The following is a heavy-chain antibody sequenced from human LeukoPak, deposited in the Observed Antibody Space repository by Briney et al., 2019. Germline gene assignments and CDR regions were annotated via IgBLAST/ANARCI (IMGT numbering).Heavy chain of an antibody. CDR3: ARIYYGSGPINDY. Sequence: TSETLSLTCTVSGGSISSSSYYWGWIRQPPGKGLEWIGSIYYSGSTYYNPSLKSRVTISVDTSKNQFSLKLSSVTAADTAVYYCARIYYGSGPINDYWGQGTLVTVSS. D-gene: IGHD3-10*01. CDR1: GGSISSSSYY. V-gene: IGHV4-39*07. CDR2: IYYSGST. J-gene: IGHJ4*02.